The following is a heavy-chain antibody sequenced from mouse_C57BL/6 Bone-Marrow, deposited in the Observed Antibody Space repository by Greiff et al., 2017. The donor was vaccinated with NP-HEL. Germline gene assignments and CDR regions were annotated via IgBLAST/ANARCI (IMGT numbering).Heavy chain of an antibody. V-gene: IGHV1-55*01. J-gene: IGHJ2*01. Sequence: QVQLQQPGAELVKPGASVKMSCKASGYTFTSYWIPWVKQRPGQGLEWIGVIDPCSGSTNYNEKFKSKATLTVDTSSSTAYMQLSSLTSEDSAVYYCAGMGIMGNFFDYWGQGTTLTVSS. CDR1: GYTFTSYW. CDR2: IDPCSGST. CDR3: AGMGIMGNFFDY. D-gene: IGHD1-1*02.